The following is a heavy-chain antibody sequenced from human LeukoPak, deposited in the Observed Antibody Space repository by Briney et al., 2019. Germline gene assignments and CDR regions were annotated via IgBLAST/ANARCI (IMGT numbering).Heavy chain of an antibody. CDR1: GFTVSGNY. Sequence: GGSLRLSCAASGFTVSGNYMSWVRQAPGKGLEWVSFIYTDGGTYYADSVKGRFTISRDNSKNTLYLQMNSLRAEDTAVYYCAAIRRGRWFDPRGQGTLVTVSS. V-gene: IGHV3-53*01. J-gene: IGHJ5*02. CDR3: AAIRRGRWFDP. D-gene: IGHD2-2*02. CDR2: IYTDGGT.